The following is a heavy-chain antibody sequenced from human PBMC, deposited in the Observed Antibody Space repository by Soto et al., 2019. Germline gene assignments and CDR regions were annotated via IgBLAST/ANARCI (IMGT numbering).Heavy chain of an antibody. D-gene: IGHD3-22*01. CDR1: GYTFAGYY. J-gene: IGHJ4*02. CDR2: INPNSGGT. CDR3: AREEEVYYYDSSGYYQEDY. Sequence: ASVKVSCKASGYTFAGYYMHWVRQAPGQGLEWMGWINPNSGGTNYAQKFRGRVTMTRDTSISTAYMELSRLRSDDTAVYYCAREEEVYYYDSSGYYQEDYWGQGTLVTVSS. V-gene: IGHV1-2*02.